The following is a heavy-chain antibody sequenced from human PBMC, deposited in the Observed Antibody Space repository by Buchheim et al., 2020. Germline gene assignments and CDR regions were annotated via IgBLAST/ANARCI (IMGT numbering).Heavy chain of an antibody. D-gene: IGHD3-22*01. CDR1: GGSISSYY. J-gene: IGHJ4*02. Sequence: QVQLQESGPGLVKPSETLSLTCTVSGGSISSYYWSWIRQPPGKGLEWIGYIYYSGSTNYNPSLKSRVTISVDPSKNQFSMKLSSVTAADTAVYYCARVNYYDSSGYYLYYFDYWGQGTL. V-gene: IGHV4-59*01. CDR2: IYYSGST. CDR3: ARVNYYDSSGYYLYYFDY.